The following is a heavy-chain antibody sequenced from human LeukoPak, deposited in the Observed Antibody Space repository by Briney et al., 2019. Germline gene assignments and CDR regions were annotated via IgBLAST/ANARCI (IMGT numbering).Heavy chain of an antibody. CDR2: IYYSGST. Sequence: PSETLSLTCTVSGGSISSYYWSWIRQPPGKGLEWIGYIYYSGSTNYNPSLKSRVTISVDTSKNQFSLNLSSVTASDTAVYYCARGNSWYYFDYWGQGTLVTVSS. J-gene: IGHJ4*02. V-gene: IGHV4-59*01. CDR1: GGSISSYY. D-gene: IGHD6-13*01. CDR3: ARGNSWYYFDY.